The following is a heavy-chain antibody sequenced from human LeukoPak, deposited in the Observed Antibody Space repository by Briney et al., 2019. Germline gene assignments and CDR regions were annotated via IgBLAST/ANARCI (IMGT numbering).Heavy chain of an antibody. V-gene: IGHV3-48*01. D-gene: IGHD3-16*01. CDR2: ITTTSRPI. CDR3: ASLGGVRDPFYYFHY. CDR1: GLTFSSYS. Sequence: PGGSLSLSCAASGLTFSSYSMNWVPHAPRKGLESVSYITTTSRPIPYTDSAKDRFTISKAHAKNSLYLQMNSLRADDTAVYYCASLGGVRDPFYYFHYWGQGTLVTVSS. J-gene: IGHJ4*02.